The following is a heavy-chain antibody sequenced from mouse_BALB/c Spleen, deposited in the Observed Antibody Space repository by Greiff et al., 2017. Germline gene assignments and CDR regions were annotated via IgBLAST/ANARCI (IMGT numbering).Heavy chain of an antibody. CDR2: IDPSDSYT. CDR3: ARGMITYWYFDV. J-gene: IGHJ1*01. V-gene: IGHV1-69*02. Sequence: QVQLQQPGAELVKPGASVKLSCKASGYTFTSYWMHWVKQRPGQGLEWIGEIDPSDSYTNYNQKFKGKATLTVDKSSSTAYMQLSSLTSEDSAVYYCARGMITYWYFDVWGAGTTVTVSS. D-gene: IGHD2-4*01. CDR1: GYTFTSYW.